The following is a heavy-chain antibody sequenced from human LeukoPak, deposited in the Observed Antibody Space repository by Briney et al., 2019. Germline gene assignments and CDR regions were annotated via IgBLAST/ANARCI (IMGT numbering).Heavy chain of an antibody. D-gene: IGHD3-22*01. CDR2: IKSKTDGGTT. V-gene: IGHV3-15*01. J-gene: IGHJ5*02. CDR3: TTAPHPHPLDYYDSSGYLNWFDP. CDR1: GFTFSNAW. Sequence: GGSLRLSCAASGFTFSNAWMSWVRQAPGKGLEWVGRIKSKTDGGTTDYAAPVKGRFTISRDDSKNTLYLQMNSLKTEDTAVYYCTTAPHPHPLDYYDSSGYLNWFDPWGQGTLVTVSS.